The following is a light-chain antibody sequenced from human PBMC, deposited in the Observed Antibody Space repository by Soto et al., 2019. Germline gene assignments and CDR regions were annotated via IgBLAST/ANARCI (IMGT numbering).Light chain of an antibody. J-gene: IGLJ1*01. CDR3: GSWDSSLSDYV. CDR2: DDN. Sequence: QSVLTQPPSVSAAPGQQVTISCSGSSSNIGGNSVSWYQQLPGTAPKLLIYDDNKRPSGIPDRFSGSKSGTSATLGITGFQTGDEADYYCGSWDSSLSDYVFGTGTKVTVL. CDR1: SSNIGGNS. V-gene: IGLV1-51*01.